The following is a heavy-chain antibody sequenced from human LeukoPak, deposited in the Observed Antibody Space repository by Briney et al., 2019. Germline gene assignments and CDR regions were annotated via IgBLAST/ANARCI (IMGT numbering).Heavy chain of an antibody. J-gene: IGHJ3*02. V-gene: IGHV4-59*01. CDR1: SGSISSYY. CDR2: IHYSGST. CDR3: ARDSSGYSDAFDI. Sequence: PSETLSLTCTVSSGSISSYYWGWIRQPPGKGLEWVGYIHYSGSTNYNPSLKSRVSISVDTSKNQFSLKLSSVTAADTAVYYCARDSSGYSDAFDIWGQGTMVTVSS. D-gene: IGHD3-22*01.